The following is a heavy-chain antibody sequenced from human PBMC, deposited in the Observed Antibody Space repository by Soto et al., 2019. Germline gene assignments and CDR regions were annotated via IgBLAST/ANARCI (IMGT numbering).Heavy chain of an antibody. D-gene: IGHD1-26*01. J-gene: IGHJ5*02. CDR3: AREGSYYWFDP. CDR1: GYTFTSYA. Sequence: ASMKVSCKASGYTFTSYAMHWVRQAPGQRLEWMGWINAGNGNTKYSQKFQGRVTITRDTSASTAYMELSSLRSEDTAVYYCAREGSYYWFDPWGQGTLVTVSS. V-gene: IGHV1-3*01. CDR2: INAGNGNT.